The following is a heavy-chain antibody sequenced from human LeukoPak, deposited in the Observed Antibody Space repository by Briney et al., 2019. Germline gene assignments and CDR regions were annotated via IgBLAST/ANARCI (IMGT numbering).Heavy chain of an antibody. CDR2: ISSSGSTI. CDR3: ASSLYAAYDSDAFDI. Sequence: GGSLRLSCAASGFTFSDYYMSWIRQAPGKGLEWVSYISSSGSTIYYADSVKGRFTISRDNAKNSLYLRMNSLRAEDTAVYYCASSLYAAYDSDAFDIWGQGTMVTVSS. V-gene: IGHV3-11*01. CDR1: GFTFSDYY. J-gene: IGHJ3*02. D-gene: IGHD3-22*01.